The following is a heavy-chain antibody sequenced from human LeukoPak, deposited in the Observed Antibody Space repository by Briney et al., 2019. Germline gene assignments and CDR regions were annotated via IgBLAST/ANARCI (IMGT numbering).Heavy chain of an antibody. V-gene: IGHV4-39*07. CDR1: GGSISSSSYY. CDR2: IYYSRST. J-gene: IGHJ4*02. Sequence: SETLSLTCTVSGGSISSSSYYWGWIRQPPGKGLEWIGSIYYSRSTYYNPSLKSRVTISVDTSKNQFSLKLSSVTAADTAVYYCARNGEYDFWSGYYGYHFDYWGQGTLVTVSS. D-gene: IGHD3-3*01. CDR3: ARNGEYDFWSGYYGYHFDY.